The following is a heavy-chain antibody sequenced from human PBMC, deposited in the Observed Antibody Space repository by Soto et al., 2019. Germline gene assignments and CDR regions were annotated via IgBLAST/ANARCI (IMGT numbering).Heavy chain of an antibody. J-gene: IGHJ6*02. CDR2: ISSSGSTI. Sequence: GGSLRLSCAASGFTFSSYEMNWARQAPGKGLEWVSYISSSGSTIYYADSVKGRFTISRDNAKNSLYLQMNSLRAEDTAVYYCARGGSTYGMDVWGQGTTVTVSS. CDR3: ARGGSTYGMDV. D-gene: IGHD2-15*01. CDR1: GFTFSSYE. V-gene: IGHV3-48*03.